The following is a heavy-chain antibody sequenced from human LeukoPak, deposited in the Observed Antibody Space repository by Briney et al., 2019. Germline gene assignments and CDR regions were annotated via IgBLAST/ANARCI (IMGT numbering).Heavy chain of an antibody. D-gene: IGHD3-22*01. V-gene: IGHV3-66*01. CDR1: GFKFDDYG. CDR3: ARVNYYYDSSGYYHNFDY. Sequence: GGSLRLSCTASGFKFDDYGMTWVRQAPGKGLEWVSVIYSGGSTYYADSVKGRFTISRDNSKNTLYLQMNSLRAEDTAVYYCARVNYYYDSSGYYHNFDYWGQGTLVTVSS. CDR2: IYSGGST. J-gene: IGHJ4*02.